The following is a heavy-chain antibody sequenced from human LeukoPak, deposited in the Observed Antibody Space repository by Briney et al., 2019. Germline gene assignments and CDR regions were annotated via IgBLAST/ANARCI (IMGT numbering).Heavy chain of an antibody. V-gene: IGHV4-34*01. D-gene: IGHD5-18*01. CDR2: INHSGST. CDR1: GGSFSGYY. J-gene: IGHJ4*02. CDR3: ARRYSYGYTLKHYFDY. Sequence: PSETLSLTYAVYGGSFSGYYWSWIRQPPGKGLEWIGEINHSGSTNYNPSLKSRVTISVDTSKNQFSLKLSSVTAADTAVYYCARRYSYGYTLKHYFDYWGQGTLVTVSS.